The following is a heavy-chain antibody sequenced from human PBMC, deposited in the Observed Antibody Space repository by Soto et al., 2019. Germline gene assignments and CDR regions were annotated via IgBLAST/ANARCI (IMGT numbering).Heavy chain of an antibody. Sequence: ASVKVSCKASGYTFTSYGISWVRQAPGQGLEWMGWISAYNGNTNYAQKLQGRVTMTTDTSTSTAYMELRSLRSDDTAVYYCARDSVAVAVNLELYYYYVMDLTGQGSTVTVSS. J-gene: IGHJ6*02. CDR3: ARDSVAVAVNLELYYYYVMDL. CDR1: GYTFTSYG. CDR2: ISAYNGNT. V-gene: IGHV1-18*01. D-gene: IGHD6-19*01.